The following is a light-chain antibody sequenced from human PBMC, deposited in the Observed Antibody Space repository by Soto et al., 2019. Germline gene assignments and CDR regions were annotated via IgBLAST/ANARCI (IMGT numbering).Light chain of an antibody. V-gene: IGKV1-5*01. CDR3: QQYETFSPWT. CDR2: DAS. J-gene: IGKJ1*01. CDR1: HNIERW. Sequence: IQMTQSPSTLSASLGDRVTITCRASHNIERWLAWYQQKPGKAPSLLIFDASTLHSGVPSRFSGSGSGTDFTLAISSMEPDDFATYYCQQYETFSPWTFGQGTKVDIK.